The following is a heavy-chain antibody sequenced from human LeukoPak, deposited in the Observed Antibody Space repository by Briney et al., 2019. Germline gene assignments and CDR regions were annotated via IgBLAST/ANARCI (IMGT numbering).Heavy chain of an antibody. J-gene: IGHJ4*02. Sequence: ASVKVSCKASGYTFTSYDINWVRQATGQGLEWMGWMNPNSGNTGSAQKFQGRVSMTRNTPISTAYMELSSLRSEDMAVYYCARSLTPPPMTTVTTAFDYWGQGTLVTVSS. CDR1: GYTFTSYD. CDR2: MNPNSGNT. D-gene: IGHD4-17*01. CDR3: ARSLTPPPMTTVTTAFDY. V-gene: IGHV1-8*01.